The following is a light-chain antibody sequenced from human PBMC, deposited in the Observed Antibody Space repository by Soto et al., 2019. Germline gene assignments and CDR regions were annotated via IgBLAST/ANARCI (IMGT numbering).Light chain of an antibody. CDR1: QSISSW. J-gene: IGKJ1*01. Sequence: DIQMTQSPSTLSASVGDRVTITCRASQSISSWLAWYQQKPGKAPKLLIYKASSLESGVPSRFSGSGSGTEFTVTISSLQPDDFATYYCQQYSTYSRTFGQGTKVEI. CDR2: KAS. CDR3: QQYSTYSRT. V-gene: IGKV1-5*03.